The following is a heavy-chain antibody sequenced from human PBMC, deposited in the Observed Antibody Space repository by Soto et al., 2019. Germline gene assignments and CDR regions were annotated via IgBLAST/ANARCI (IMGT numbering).Heavy chain of an antibody. Sequence: QVQLVQSGAEEKKPGASVKVSCKASGYTFTSYAMHWVRQAPGQSLEWRGWINAGNGNTKYSQKFQGRVTITRDTSASTAYMELSSLRSEDTAVYYCARGIAPYYFDYWGQGTLVTVSS. CDR1: GYTFTSYA. V-gene: IGHV1-3*05. J-gene: IGHJ4*02. CDR2: INAGNGNT. CDR3: ARGIAPYYFDY. D-gene: IGHD6-13*01.